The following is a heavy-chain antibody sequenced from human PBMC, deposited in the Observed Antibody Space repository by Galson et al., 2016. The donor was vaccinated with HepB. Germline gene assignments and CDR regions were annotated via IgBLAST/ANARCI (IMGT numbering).Heavy chain of an antibody. J-gene: IGHJ4*02. D-gene: IGHD3-10*01. V-gene: IGHV3-11*01. CDR2: ISYTSSLI. CDR1: GLPFSYYF. Sequence: SLRLSCAVSGLPFSYYFMSWVRQAPGQGLEWISYISYTSSLISYTDSVRGRFTISRDNAKRSVYLQMNSLRVEDTALYYCARMGPGESLDYWGQGTLVTVSS. CDR3: ARMGPGESLDY.